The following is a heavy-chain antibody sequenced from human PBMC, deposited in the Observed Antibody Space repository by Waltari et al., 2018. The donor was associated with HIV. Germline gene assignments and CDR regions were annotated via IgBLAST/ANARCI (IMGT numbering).Heavy chain of an antibody. D-gene: IGHD1-26*01. J-gene: IGHJ5*02. CDR3: ARGVNAGGATHWFDP. V-gene: IGHV1-8*01. CDR2: MTPSSRNT. CDR1: GSSFTIYA. Sequence: QVQLAQSGAEVKKPGASVKVSRQASGSSFTIYAINRVRQATGQGLEWMGWMTPSSRNTGYAQKFQGRVTMTRDTSISTAYMGLTSLRSEDTAVYYCARGVNAGGATHWFDPWGQGTLVTVSS.